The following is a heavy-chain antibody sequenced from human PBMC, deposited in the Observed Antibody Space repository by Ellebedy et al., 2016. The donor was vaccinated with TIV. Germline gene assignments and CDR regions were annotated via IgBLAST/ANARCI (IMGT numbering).Heavy chain of an antibody. D-gene: IGHD6-13*01. CDR2: IRYDGSNK. Sequence: PGGSLRLSCAASGFTFSSYGMHWVRQAPAKGLEWVAFIRYDGSNKYYADSVKGRFTISRDNSKNTLYLQMNSLRAEDTAVYYCAKDRVSSWYGYYFDYWGQGTLVTVSS. CDR3: AKDRVSSWYGYYFDY. J-gene: IGHJ4*02. CDR1: GFTFSSYG. V-gene: IGHV3-30*02.